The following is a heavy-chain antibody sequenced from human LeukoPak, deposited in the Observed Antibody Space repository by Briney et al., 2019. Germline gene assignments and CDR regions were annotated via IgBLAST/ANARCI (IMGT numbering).Heavy chain of an antibody. V-gene: IGHV3-33*01. CDR3: ARDRRRGVPAANFDY. Sequence: GGSLRLSCAASGVTFSSYGMHWVRQAPGKGLEWVAVIWYDGSNKYYADSVKGRFTISRDNSKNTLYLQIDSLRAEDTAVYYCARDRRRGVPAANFDYWGQGTLVTVSS. CDR1: GVTFSSYG. CDR2: IWYDGSNK. D-gene: IGHD2-2*01. J-gene: IGHJ4*02.